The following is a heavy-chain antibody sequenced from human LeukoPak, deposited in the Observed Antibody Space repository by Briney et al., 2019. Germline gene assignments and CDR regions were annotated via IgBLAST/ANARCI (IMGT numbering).Heavy chain of an antibody. V-gene: IGHV1-18*01. CDR1: GYTFTSYG. J-gene: IGHJ4*02. D-gene: IGHD3-10*01. CDR2: ISAYNGNT. Sequence: ASVKVSCKASGYTFTSYGISWVRQAPGQGLEWMGWISAYNGNTNYAQKLQGRVTMTTDTSTSTAYMELRSLRSDDTAVYYCARVPSTMNPQGVFFDYWGQGTLVTVSS. CDR3: ARVPSTMNPQGVFFDY.